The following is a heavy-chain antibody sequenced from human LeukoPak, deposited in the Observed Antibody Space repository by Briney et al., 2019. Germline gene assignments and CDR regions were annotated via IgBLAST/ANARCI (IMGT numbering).Heavy chain of an antibody. CDR3: ARVVVVVPAAIGDYYMDV. D-gene: IGHD2-2*02. CDR1: GFTFSDYY. J-gene: IGHJ6*03. Sequence: PGASLRLSCAASGFTFSDYYMSWIRQAPGKGLEWVSYISSSGSTIYYADSVKGRFTISRDNAKNSLYLQMNSLRAEDTAVYYCARVVVVVPAAIGDYYMDVWGKGTTVTVSS. V-gene: IGHV3-11*01. CDR2: ISSSGSTI.